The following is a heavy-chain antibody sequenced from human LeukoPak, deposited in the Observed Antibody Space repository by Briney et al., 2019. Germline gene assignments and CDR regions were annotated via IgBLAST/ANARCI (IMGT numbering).Heavy chain of an antibody. V-gene: IGHV4-4*07. CDR2: IYTSGST. J-gene: IGHJ4*02. CDR1: GGSISSYY. Sequence: SETLSLTCTVSGGSISSYYWSWIRQPAGKGLEWIGRIYTSGSTNYNPSLKSRVTISVDKSKNQFSLKLSSVTAADTAVYYCARDKWELQLTFGTINYFGYWGQGTLVTVSS. CDR3: ARDKWELQLTFGTINYFGY. D-gene: IGHD1-26*01.